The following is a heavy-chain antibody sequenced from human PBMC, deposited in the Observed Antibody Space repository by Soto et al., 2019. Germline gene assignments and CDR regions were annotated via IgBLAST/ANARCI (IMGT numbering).Heavy chain of an antibody. J-gene: IGHJ6*03. Sequence: ASVKVSCKASGYTFXNYYIHWVRQAPGQGLEWMGVINPNGGSTVYAQKFQGRVTLTRDTSTSTVYVELSSLRSDDTAVYFCVRATAARQRDYSYHYYLHIWGKGTTVTVSS. CDR1: GYTFXNYY. V-gene: IGHV1-46*03. CDR2: INPNGGST. CDR3: VRATAARQRDYSYHYYLHI. D-gene: IGHD6-6*01.